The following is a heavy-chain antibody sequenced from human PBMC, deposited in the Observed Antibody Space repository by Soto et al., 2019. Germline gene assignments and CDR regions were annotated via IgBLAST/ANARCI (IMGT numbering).Heavy chain of an antibody. CDR1: GYTLTKYY. J-gene: IGHJ4*02. CDR2: INPSGGTT. V-gene: IGHV1-46*01. D-gene: IGHD6-13*01. Sequence: QVQLVQSGAEVKKPGASVKVSCKASGYTLTKYYMHWVRQAPGHGLEWMGIINPSGGTTTYAQNFQGRVTMTRDTSTSTVYMELSSLRSEDTAVYYCARGAAAGVRTFDYWAQGTLVTVSS. CDR3: ARGAAAGVRTFDY.